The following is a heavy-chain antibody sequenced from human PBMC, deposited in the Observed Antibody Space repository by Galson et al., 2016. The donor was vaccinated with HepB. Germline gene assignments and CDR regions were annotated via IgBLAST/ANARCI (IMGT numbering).Heavy chain of an antibody. CDR3: ARALIAARGWFDS. CDR1: GGSFSGYQ. Sequence: SETLSLTCAVYGGSFSGYQWIWIRQPPGKGLEWIGEISHSGSTNYNPSLKSRVTISIETSKNQLSLKLSSVTAADTAVYYCARALIAARGWFDSWGQGTLVTVSS. D-gene: IGHD6-6*01. V-gene: IGHV4-34*01. J-gene: IGHJ5*01. CDR2: ISHSGST.